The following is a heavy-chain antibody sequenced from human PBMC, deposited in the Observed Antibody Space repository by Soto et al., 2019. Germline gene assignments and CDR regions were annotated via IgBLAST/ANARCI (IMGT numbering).Heavy chain of an antibody. D-gene: IGHD2-2*02. V-gene: IGHV4-30-4*01. CDR3: ARAIVPAAIKT. CDR1: GASISSNDYF. J-gene: IGHJ5*02. CDR2: IYHTGST. Sequence: SETLSLTCTVSGASISSNDYFWQWIRQSPGKGLEWIGYIYHTGSTYYNPSPRSRLSISVDKPKNQVSLKLTSVTAADTAVYYCARAIVPAAIKTWGQGTLVTVSS.